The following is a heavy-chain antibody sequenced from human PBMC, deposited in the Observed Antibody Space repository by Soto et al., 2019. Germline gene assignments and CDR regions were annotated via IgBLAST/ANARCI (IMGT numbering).Heavy chain of an antibody. J-gene: IGHJ3*02. CDR1: GASISPYY. Sequence: QVQLQESGPGLVKPSETLSLRCTVSGASISPYYWSWIRQAPGRGLEWIGYIYYTGYTNSNPSLKSRVPLSVDTSRNQFSLSLKSVTAADTAVYHWALLRGLIAVDDAFDIWGQGTVVTVSS. V-gene: IGHV4-59*01. D-gene: IGHD6-19*01. CDR3: ALLRGLIAVDDAFDI. CDR2: IYYTGYT.